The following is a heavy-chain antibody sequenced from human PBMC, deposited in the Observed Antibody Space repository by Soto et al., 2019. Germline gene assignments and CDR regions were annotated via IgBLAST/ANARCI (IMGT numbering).Heavy chain of an antibody. Sequence: PSETLSLTCAVYGGSFSGYYWSWIRQPPGKGLEWIGEINHSGSTNYNPSLKSRVTISVDTSKNQFSLKLSSVTAADTAVYYCARTDVMITFGGNWYFDLWGRGTLVTVSS. CDR2: INHSGST. CDR3: ARTDVMITFGGNWYFDL. D-gene: IGHD3-16*01. V-gene: IGHV4-34*01. J-gene: IGHJ2*01. CDR1: GGSFSGYY.